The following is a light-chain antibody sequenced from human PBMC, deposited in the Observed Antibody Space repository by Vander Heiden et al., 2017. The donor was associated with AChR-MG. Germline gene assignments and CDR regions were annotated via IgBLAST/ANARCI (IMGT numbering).Light chain of an antibody. Sequence: SYVLTQPPSVSVAPGNTARITCGGNNIGGNTVHWYQQRPGQDPVRGGEEDSDRPSGIPERFAGSNSGKKEKLTVSRVEAGDEADDGGQVWDRRSDHRGIGGGTRLTVL. CDR1: NIGGNT. CDR2: EDS. CDR3: QVWDRRSDHRG. V-gene: IGLV3-21*03. J-gene: IGLJ2*01.